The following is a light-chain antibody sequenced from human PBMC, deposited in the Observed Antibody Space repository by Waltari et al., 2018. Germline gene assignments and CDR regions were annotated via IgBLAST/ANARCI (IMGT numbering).Light chain of an antibody. J-gene: IGLJ3*02. CDR1: SSAVGRYTF. CDR3: CSYAGSNTWV. Sequence: QSILPQPPSVSGAPGQRVTTSCPACSSAVGRYTFVSWYQQHPGNAPKLMIYETTKRPSGVSDRFSGSKSGNTASLTISGLQAEDEADYYCCSYAGSNTWVFGGGTKVTVL. CDR2: ETT. V-gene: IGLV2-23*01.